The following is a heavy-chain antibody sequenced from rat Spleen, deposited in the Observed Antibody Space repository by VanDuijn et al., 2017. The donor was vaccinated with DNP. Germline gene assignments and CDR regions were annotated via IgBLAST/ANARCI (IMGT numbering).Heavy chain of an antibody. Sequence: EVQLVGTVGGLVQPGRSLKLSCVASGFTFSTYWIFCIRQAPVKGLEWIASIDSDGGNTHYQDSVKGRFTMSRDNAENTVYLQINSLRSEDTATYYCAKDKWFYAMDAWGQGSSVTVSS. CDR1: GFTFSTYW. J-gene: IGHJ4*01. CDR3: AKDKWFYAMDA. V-gene: IGHV5-58*01. D-gene: IGHD1-1*01. CDR2: IDSDGGNT.